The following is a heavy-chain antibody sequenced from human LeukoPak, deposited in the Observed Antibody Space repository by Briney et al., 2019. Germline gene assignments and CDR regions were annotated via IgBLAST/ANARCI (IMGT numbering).Heavy chain of an antibody. D-gene: IGHD5-24*01. CDR2: ISYDGSNK. CDR1: GFTFSSYG. V-gene: IGHV3-30*03. J-gene: IGHJ4*02. Sequence: PGGSLRLSCAASGFTFSSYGMHWVRQAPGKGLEWVAVISYDGSNKYYADSVKGRFTISRDNSKNTLYLQMNSLRAEDTAVYYCATRARLEMATEDYFDYWGQGTLATVSS. CDR3: ATRARLEMATEDYFDY.